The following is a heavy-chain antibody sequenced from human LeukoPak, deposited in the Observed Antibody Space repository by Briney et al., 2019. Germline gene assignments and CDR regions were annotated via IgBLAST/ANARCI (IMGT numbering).Heavy chain of an antibody. CDR1: GFTFSIYA. CDR2: VSGSGHST. D-gene: IGHD3-10*01. Sequence: PGGSLRLSCAASGFTFSIYAMSWVRQAPGKGLEWVSTVSGSGHSTFYADSVKGRFTISRDNSKNTLYLQVNSLRAEDTAVYYCARGSYYYGSGSLAFDPWGQGTLVTVSS. J-gene: IGHJ5*02. V-gene: IGHV3-23*01. CDR3: ARGSYYYGSGSLAFDP.